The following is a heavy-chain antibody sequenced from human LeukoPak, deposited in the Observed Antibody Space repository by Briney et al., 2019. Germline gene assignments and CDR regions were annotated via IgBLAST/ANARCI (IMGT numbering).Heavy chain of an antibody. CDR3: ARDRYDYVWGSYPTGHHFDY. CDR2: IYYSGST. D-gene: IGHD3-16*02. V-gene: IGHV4-39*07. CDR1: GGSISSSSYY. Sequence: SETLSLTCTVSGGSISSSSYYWGWIRQPPGKGLEWIGSIYYSGSTYYNPSLKSRVTISVDTSKNQFSLKLSSVTAADTAVYYCARDRYDYVWGSYPTGHHFDYWGQGTLVTVSS. J-gene: IGHJ4*02.